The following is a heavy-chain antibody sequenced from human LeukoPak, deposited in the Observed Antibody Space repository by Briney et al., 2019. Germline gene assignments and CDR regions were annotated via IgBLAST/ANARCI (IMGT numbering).Heavy chain of an antibody. V-gene: IGHV4-38-2*01. CDR1: GYSISSGYY. J-gene: IGHJ4*02. D-gene: IGHD3-3*01. CDR2: IYHSGST. CDR3: ARHNRPATDDFWSGYYFRILSPFDY. Sequence: SETLSLTCAVSGYSISSGYYWGWIRQPPGKGLEWFGSIYHSGSTYYKPSLKSRVTMSVDTSKNQCSLKLSSVTAADTAVYYCARHNRPATDDFWSGYYFRILSPFDYWGQGTLVTVSS.